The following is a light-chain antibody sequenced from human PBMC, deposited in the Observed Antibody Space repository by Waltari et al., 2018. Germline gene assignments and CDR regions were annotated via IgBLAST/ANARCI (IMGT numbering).Light chain of an antibody. V-gene: IGKV2-30*01. Sequence: DVVMTQSPLSLPVTLGQPASISCKSSQSLVSSDGNTHLNWFQQRPGQSPRRLIYRVFNRDSGVPDRFSGSGSGTDFTLKISRVEAEDVGVYYCMQGTHWPYTFGQGTKLDIK. CDR1: QSLVSSDGNTH. CDR3: MQGTHWPYT. J-gene: IGKJ2*01. CDR2: RVF.